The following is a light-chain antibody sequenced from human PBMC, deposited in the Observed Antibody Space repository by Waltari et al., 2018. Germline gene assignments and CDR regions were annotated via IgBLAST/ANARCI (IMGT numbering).Light chain of an antibody. J-gene: IGKJ2*01. CDR1: QSVLYSSNNKNY. Sequence: DIVMTQSPDSLAVSLGERATINCQSSQSVLYSSNNKNYLAWYQQKPGQPPKLLIYWASTRESGVPDRCSGSGSGTDFTLTISSLQAEDVAVYYCQQYYSTPRTFGQGTKLEIK. CDR2: WAS. CDR3: QQYYSTPRT. V-gene: IGKV4-1*01.